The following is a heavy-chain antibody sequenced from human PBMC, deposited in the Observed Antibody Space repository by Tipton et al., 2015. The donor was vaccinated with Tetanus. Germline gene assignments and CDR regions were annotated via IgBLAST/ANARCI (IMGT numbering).Heavy chain of an antibody. CDR2: IYYSGST. V-gene: IGHV4-59*01. CDR3: ARDRTICSDGSCYGIPGAFDI. CDR1: GASISTYY. Sequence: TLSLTCTVSGASISTYYWSWIRQPPGKGLEWIGYIYYSGSTNYNPSLKSRVTISVDTPKNQFSLKLSSVTAADTAVYYCARDRTICSDGSCYGIPGAFDIWGQGTMVTVSS. J-gene: IGHJ3*02. D-gene: IGHD2-15*01.